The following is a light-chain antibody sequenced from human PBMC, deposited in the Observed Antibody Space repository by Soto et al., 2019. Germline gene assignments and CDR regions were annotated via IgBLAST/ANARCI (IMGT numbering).Light chain of an antibody. J-gene: IGKJ1*01. CDR1: QSVSSSY. V-gene: IGKV3-20*01. Sequence: EIVLTQSPGTLSLSPGERATLSCRASQSVSSSYLAWYQQKPGQAPRLLIYGASSRATGIPERFSGSGSGTDFTLTISRLEPEDFAVYYCRQYGSSPTFGQGTKVDIK. CDR2: GAS. CDR3: RQYGSSPT.